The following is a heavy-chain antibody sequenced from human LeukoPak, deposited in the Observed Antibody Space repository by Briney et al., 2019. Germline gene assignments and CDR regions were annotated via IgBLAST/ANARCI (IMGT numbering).Heavy chain of an antibody. D-gene: IGHD3-10*01. V-gene: IGHV1-2*04. CDR2: INPNSGGT. CDR1: GYTFTGYY. Sequence: GASVKVSCKASGYTFTGYYMHWVRQAPGQGLEWMGWINPNSGGTNYAQKFQGWVTVTRDTSISTAYMELSRLRSDDTAVYYCARENGSGSYEFDYWGQGTLVTVSS. CDR3: ARENGSGSYEFDY. J-gene: IGHJ4*02.